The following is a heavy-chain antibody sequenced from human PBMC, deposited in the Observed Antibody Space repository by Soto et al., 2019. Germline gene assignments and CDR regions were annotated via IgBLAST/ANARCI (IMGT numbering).Heavy chain of an antibody. CDR3: VRGMNPLF. CDR2: ISISSSDR. CDR1: GFTLRSYT. J-gene: IGHJ4*01. Sequence: GGSLRLSCAASGFTLRSYTMNWVRQAPGKGLEWVSSISISSSDRYYADSVRGRFTISRDNAKNALYLQMNSLRADDTAVYFCVRGMNPLFGGQGTLVTVSS. V-gene: IGHV3-21*06.